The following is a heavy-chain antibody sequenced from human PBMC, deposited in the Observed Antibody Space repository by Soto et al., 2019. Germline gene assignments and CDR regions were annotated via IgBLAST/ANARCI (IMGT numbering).Heavy chain of an antibody. CDR2: IYSSENT. CDR1: GGSVSTNSYS. V-gene: IGHV4-39*02. J-gene: IGHJ6*02. Sequence: SETLSLTCTVSGGSVSTNSYSWGWIRQSPGKGLEWIGTIYSSENTYYNPSLLRRVTISVDTSKNDFSLRLSSVTAADTAVYYCARLNGYCVSTNCHCYYGMDVWGQGTTVTVSS. D-gene: IGHD2-2*03. CDR3: ARLNGYCVSTNCHCYYGMDV.